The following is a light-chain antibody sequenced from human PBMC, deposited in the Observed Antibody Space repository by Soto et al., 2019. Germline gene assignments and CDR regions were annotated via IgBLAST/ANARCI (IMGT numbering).Light chain of an antibody. CDR2: GAS. V-gene: IGKV3-15*01. J-gene: IGKJ1*01. Sequence: EIVMTQSPATLSVSPGERATLSCRASQSISDNLAWYQQKPGQAPRLLIYGASTGATSIPARFSGSGSGTEFTLTISSLQSEDFATYYCQHSRTFGQGTKVEIK. CDR3: QHSRT. CDR1: QSISDN.